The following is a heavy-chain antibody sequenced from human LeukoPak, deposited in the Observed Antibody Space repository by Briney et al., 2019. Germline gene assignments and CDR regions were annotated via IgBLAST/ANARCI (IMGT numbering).Heavy chain of an antibody. CDR2: IYHLGTT. CDR3: ASTLEYDFQH. D-gene: IGHD3-3*01. J-gene: IGHJ1*01. Sequence: PSETLSLTCTVSSGSISNGGYYWSWIRQPPGKGLEWIGYIYHLGTTHYNPSLKSRVTISVDRSKNQFSLKLSSVTAADTAVYYCASTLEYDFQHWGQGTLVSVSS. V-gene: IGHV4-30-2*01. CDR1: SGSISNGGYY.